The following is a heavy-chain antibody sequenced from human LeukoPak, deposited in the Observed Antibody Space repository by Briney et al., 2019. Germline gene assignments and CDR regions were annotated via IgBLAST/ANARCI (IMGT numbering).Heavy chain of an antibody. CDR1: GGTFNRYG. D-gene: IGHD6-6*01. J-gene: IGHJ6*03. CDR3: ATTGQLVPDYYHYYMDV. V-gene: IGHV1-69*05. CDR2: IIPFLGTP. Sequence: SVKVSCKASGGTFNRYGFTWVRQAPGQGLEWMGGIIPFLGTPNYAQKFQGRVTITTDESTSTAYMEVSSLTSEDTAVYYCATTGQLVPDYYHYYMDVWGLGTTVTVTS.